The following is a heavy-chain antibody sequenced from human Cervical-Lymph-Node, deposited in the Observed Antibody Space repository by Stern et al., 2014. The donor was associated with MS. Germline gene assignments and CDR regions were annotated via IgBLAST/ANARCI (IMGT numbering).Heavy chain of an antibody. J-gene: IGHJ4*02. CDR2: ISNEGTTT. CDR3: ARGGAGAIDY. Sequence: EVQLVESGGGIVQPGGSLRLSCAASGFTFSSHWIHWVRQVPGKGLVGVSFISNEGTTTSYADSVKGRFTISRDNAKDTMYLQMNSLRVDDTAIYYCARGGAGAIDYWGQGTLVTVSS. D-gene: IGHD1-26*01. V-gene: IGHV3-74*02. CDR1: GFTFSSHW.